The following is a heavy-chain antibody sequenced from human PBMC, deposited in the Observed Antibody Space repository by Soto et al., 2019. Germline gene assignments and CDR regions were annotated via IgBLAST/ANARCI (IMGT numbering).Heavy chain of an antibody. Sequence: QITLKESGPTLVKPTQTLTLTCTFSGFSLSTGGVGVGWIRQPPGKALEWLALIYWDDDKRYSPSLKSRLTVTKDTSKHQVVLTITNMDPVETATYYCAHSRCGGDCLRSYSSHYYYGMDVWGQGTTVTVSS. V-gene: IGHV2-5*02. D-gene: IGHD2-21*02. CDR2: IYWDDDK. J-gene: IGHJ6*02. CDR3: AHSRCGGDCLRSYSSHYYYGMDV. CDR1: GFSLSTGGVG.